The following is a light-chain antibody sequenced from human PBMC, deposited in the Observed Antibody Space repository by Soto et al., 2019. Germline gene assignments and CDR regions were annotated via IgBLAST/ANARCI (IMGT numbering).Light chain of an antibody. CDR2: KSS. V-gene: IGKV1-5*03. CDR1: QSVTTW. Sequence: DSQMTQSPSTLAASVGDRVTITCRASQSVTTWLAWYQQKPGKAPKLLISKSSILQSGVSSRFSGSGSGTDFTLTISSLQPDELATYYCQQYDRYPVTFGGGTKVEVK. CDR3: QQYDRYPVT. J-gene: IGKJ4*01.